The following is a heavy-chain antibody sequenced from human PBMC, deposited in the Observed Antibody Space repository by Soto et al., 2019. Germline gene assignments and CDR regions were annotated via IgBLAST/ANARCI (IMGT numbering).Heavy chain of an antibody. CDR1: GYTFTSYG. D-gene: IGHD3-3*01. V-gene: IGHV1-18*01. CDR2: ISAYNGNT. J-gene: IGHJ4*02. CDR3: ERDVGTPSAVLRFLEWLF. Sequence: ASVKVSCKASGYTFTSYGISWVRQAPGQGLEWMGWISAYNGNTNYAQKLQGRVTMTTDTSTSTVYMELRSLRSDDTAVYYCERDVGTPSAVLRFLEWLFWGQGTLVTVSS.